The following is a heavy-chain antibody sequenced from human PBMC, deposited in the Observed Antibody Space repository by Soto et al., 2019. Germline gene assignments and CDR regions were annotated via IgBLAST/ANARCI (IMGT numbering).Heavy chain of an antibody. CDR1: GGTFSSYA. Sequence: SVKVSCKASGGTFSSYAISWVRQAPGQGLEWMGGIIPIFGTANYAQKFQGRVTITADESTSTAYMELSSLRSEDTAVYYYATPGIAVAGTYYYYGMDVWGQGTTVTVSS. CDR2: IIPIFGTA. CDR3: ATPGIAVAGTYYYYGMDV. D-gene: IGHD6-19*01. V-gene: IGHV1-69*13. J-gene: IGHJ6*02.